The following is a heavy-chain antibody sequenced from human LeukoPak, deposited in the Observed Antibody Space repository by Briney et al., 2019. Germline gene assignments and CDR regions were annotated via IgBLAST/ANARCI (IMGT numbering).Heavy chain of an antibody. J-gene: IGHJ5*02. CDR1: GYSISSGYY. V-gene: IGHV4-38-2*01. CDR2: IYHSGST. CDR3: ARVRIPDPKFDP. Sequence: SETLSLTCAVSGYSISSGYYWGWIRQPPGKGLEWIGYIYHSGSTYYNPSLKSRVTISVDRSKNQFSLKLSSVTAADTAVYYCARVRIPDPKFDPWGQGTLVTVSS. D-gene: IGHD1-14*01.